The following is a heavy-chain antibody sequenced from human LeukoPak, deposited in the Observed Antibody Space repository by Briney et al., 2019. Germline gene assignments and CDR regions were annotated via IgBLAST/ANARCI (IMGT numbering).Heavy chain of an antibody. CDR2: LWYDGSNE. CDR1: GFTFSTCG. J-gene: IGHJ4*02. D-gene: IGHD5-18*01. CDR3: AKGLDPETLWSTFDY. V-gene: IGHV3-33*06. Sequence: GGSLRLPCSASGFTFSTCGMHWVRQAPGKGLEGVAVLWYDGSNEYYANSVKGRFTISIDNSKRTLYLQMNSLSAEDAAVYYCAKGLDPETLWSTFDYWGQGTLVTVSS.